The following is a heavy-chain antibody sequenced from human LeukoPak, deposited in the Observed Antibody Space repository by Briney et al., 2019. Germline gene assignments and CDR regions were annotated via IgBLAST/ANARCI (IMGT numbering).Heavy chain of an antibody. D-gene: IGHD6-6*01. Sequence: ASVKVSCKASGYTFTSYGISWVRQAPGQGLEWMGWINSNSGGTNYAQKFQSRVTMTRDTSISTAYMELSRLRSDDTAVYYCARPILARAWYYMDVWGKGTTVTVSS. J-gene: IGHJ6*03. CDR2: INSNSGGT. CDR3: ARPILARAWYYMDV. V-gene: IGHV1-2*02. CDR1: GYTFTSYG.